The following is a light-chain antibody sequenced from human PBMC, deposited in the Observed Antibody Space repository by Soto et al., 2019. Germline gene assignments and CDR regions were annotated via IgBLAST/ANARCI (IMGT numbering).Light chain of an antibody. V-gene: IGKV3-11*01. CDR3: QQRHMWPIT. J-gene: IGKJ5*01. CDR2: DAY. CDR1: QTFRGL. Sequence: EVVLTQAPVTQSVSPGERATLSCRASQTFRGLLAWYPQTPGQAPRLPIYDAYNRATGIPPRFSGIWSGTDFTLPISSLVPEDSAVYYCQQRHMWPITFGQATRLEI.